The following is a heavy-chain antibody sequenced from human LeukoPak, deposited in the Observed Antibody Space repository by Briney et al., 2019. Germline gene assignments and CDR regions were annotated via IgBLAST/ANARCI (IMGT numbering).Heavy chain of an antibody. V-gene: IGHV3-23*01. CDR2: ISGSADNT. J-gene: IGHJ4*02. Sequence: GRSLRLSCAASGFTFSSYAMSWVRQAPGKGLEWVSAISGSADNTYYADSVKGRFTISRDNSKNTLYLQMNSLRAEDTAVYYCAKGTGYSSGWAFDYWGQGTLVTVSS. D-gene: IGHD6-19*01. CDR1: GFTFSSYA. CDR3: AKGTGYSSGWAFDY.